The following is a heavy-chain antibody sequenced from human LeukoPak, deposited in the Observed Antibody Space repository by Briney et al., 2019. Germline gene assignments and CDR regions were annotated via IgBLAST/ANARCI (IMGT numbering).Heavy chain of an antibody. CDR1: GGTFSSYA. V-gene: IGHV1-69*13. CDR2: IIPIFGTA. CDR3: QRYYYDSSGPQSAFDI. D-gene: IGHD3-22*01. Sequence: ASVKVSCKASGGTFSSYAISWVRQAPGQGLEWMGGIIPIFGTANYAQKFQGRVTITADESTSTAYMELSSLRSEDTAVYYCQRYYYDSSGPQSAFDIWGQGTMVTVSS. J-gene: IGHJ3*02.